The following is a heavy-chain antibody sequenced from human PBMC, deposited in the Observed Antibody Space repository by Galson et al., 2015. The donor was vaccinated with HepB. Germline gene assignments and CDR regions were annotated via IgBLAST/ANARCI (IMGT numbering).Heavy chain of an antibody. CDR1: GYTFTSYA. D-gene: IGHD3-3*01. J-gene: IGHJ6*03. CDR3: ARTSSYYDFWSGYSYYYYYYMDV. V-gene: IGHV7-4-1*02. Sequence: SVKVSCKASGYTFTSYAMNWVRQAPGQGLEWMGWINTNTGNPTYAQGFTGRFVFSLDTSVSTAYLQISSLKAEDTAVYYCARTSSYYDFWSGYSYYYYYYMDVWGKGTTVTVSS. CDR2: INTNTGNP.